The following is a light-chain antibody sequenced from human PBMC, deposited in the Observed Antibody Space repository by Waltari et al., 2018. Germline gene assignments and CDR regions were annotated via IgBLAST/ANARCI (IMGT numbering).Light chain of an antibody. CDR2: HAS. CDR3: QKYDFLPAT. CDR1: PGVGKY. J-gene: IGKJ1*01. Sequence: EIVLTQSPGTLSLSPGERATLSCRASPGVGKYLAWYQQRPGQAPRLLLYHASIRATGIPDRFSGSGSGTDFSLTISRLDPEDFAVYYCQKYDFLPATFGQGTTVEIK. V-gene: IGKV3-20*01.